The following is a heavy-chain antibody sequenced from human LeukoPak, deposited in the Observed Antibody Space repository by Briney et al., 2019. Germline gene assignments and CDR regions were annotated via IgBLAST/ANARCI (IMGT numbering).Heavy chain of an antibody. Sequence: PSETLSLTCTVSGGSISTYYWSWIRQPSGKGLEWIGYIYYSGSTTYNPSLKSRLTISVDTSKNQFSLKLSSVTTADTAVYYCARASYYDSTAYIFDYWGQGTLVTVSS. CDR1: GGSISTYY. J-gene: IGHJ4*02. D-gene: IGHD3-22*01. CDR2: IYYSGST. CDR3: ARASYYDSTAYIFDY. V-gene: IGHV4-59*01.